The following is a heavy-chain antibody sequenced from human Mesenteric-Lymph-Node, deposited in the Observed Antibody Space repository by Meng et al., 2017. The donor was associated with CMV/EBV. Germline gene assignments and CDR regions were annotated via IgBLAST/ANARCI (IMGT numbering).Heavy chain of an antibody. Sequence: SGKASGYTFTSYTIHWVRQAPGQRLEWMGWINVAYGDTKYSRQFQDRVTINRNTSASTVYMDLGSLKSEDTAIYYCVRPLAVAAFDHWGQGTLVTVSS. CDR1: GYTFTSYT. J-gene: IGHJ4*02. CDR2: INVAYGDT. CDR3: VRPLAVAAFDH. D-gene: IGHD6-19*01. V-gene: IGHV1-3*01.